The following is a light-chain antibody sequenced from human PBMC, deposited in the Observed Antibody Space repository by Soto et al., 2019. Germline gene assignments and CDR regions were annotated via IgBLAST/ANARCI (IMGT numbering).Light chain of an antibody. CDR2: GAS. V-gene: IGKV3-15*01. CDR3: QQYNNWLSIT. J-gene: IGKJ5*01. Sequence: ELVGQESTVTLCVSAGEGATLSCRASQSITSSLAWYQQKPGQAPRLLIYGASTRATGIPARFSGSGSGTEFTLTISSLQSEDFAVYYCQQYNNWLSITFGQGTRLEI. CDR1: QSITSS.